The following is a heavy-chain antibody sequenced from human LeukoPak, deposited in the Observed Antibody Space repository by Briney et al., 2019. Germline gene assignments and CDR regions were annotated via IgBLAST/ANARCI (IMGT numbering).Heavy chain of an antibody. CDR2: IIPISGTA. CDR1: GGTFSTYA. D-gene: IGHD2-2*02. J-gene: IGHJ4*02. CDR3: ATYCSNTNCYIWGYYFDY. V-gene: IGHV1-69*13. Sequence: ASVKVSCKASGGTFSTYAISWMRQAPGQGLGWMGGIIPISGTANYAQKFQGRVTITADESTSTAYMELSSLRSEDTAVYYCATYCSNTNCYIWGYYFDYWGQGTLVTVSS.